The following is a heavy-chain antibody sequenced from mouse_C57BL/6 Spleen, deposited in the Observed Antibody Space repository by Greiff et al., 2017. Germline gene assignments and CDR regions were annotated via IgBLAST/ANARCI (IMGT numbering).Heavy chain of an antibody. J-gene: IGHJ2*01. CDR2: IDPETGGN. Sequence: QVQLQQSGAELVRPGASVTLSCKASGYTFTDYEMHWVKQTPVHGLEWIGAIDPETGGNAYNQKFKGKAILTADKSSSTAYMELRSLTSEDSAVYYCTSYDYGYYFDYWGQGTTLTVSS. CDR3: TSYDYGYYFDY. D-gene: IGHD2-4*01. CDR1: GYTFTDYE. V-gene: IGHV1-15*01.